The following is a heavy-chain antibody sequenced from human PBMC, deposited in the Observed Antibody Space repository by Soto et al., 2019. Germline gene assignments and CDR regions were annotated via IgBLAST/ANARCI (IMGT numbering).Heavy chain of an antibody. Sequence: PSETLSLACTVSGGSISSSSYYWGWIRQPPGKGLEWIGSIYYSGSTFYNPSLKSRVTISVDTSKNQFSLKLSSVTAADTAVYYCARELEPVNHPPDFDYWGQGTLVTVSS. CDR1: GGSISSSSYY. D-gene: IGHD1-1*01. CDR2: IYYSGST. V-gene: IGHV4-39*02. J-gene: IGHJ4*02. CDR3: ARELEPVNHPPDFDY.